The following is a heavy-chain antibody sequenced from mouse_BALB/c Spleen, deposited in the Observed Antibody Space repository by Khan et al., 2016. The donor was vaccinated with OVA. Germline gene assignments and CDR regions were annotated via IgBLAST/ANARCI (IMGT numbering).Heavy chain of an antibody. V-gene: IGHV1S126*01. Sequence: QVQLKESGPQLVRPGASVKISCKASGYSFTSYWMHWVKQRPGQGLEWIGMIDPSDSETRLNQQFKDKATLTVDKSSSTAYMQLSSPTSEDSAVYYCADGYSAWFSYGGQGTLVTVSA. J-gene: IGHJ3*01. CDR3: ADGYSAWFSY. CDR1: GYSFTSYW. D-gene: IGHD2-3*01. CDR2: IDPSDSET.